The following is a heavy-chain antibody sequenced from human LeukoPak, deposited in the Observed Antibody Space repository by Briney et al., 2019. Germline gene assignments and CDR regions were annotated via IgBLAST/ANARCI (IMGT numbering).Heavy chain of an antibody. J-gene: IGHJ5*02. Sequence: PSEILSLTCTVSGGSISSYYWSWIRQPPGKGLEWIGYIYYSGSTNYNPSLKSRVTISVDTSKNQFSLKLSSVTAADTAVYYCARLDYCSGGSCYGNNWFDPWGQGTLVTVSS. CDR1: GGSISSYY. V-gene: IGHV4-59*08. D-gene: IGHD2-15*01. CDR2: IYYSGST. CDR3: ARLDYCSGGSCYGNNWFDP.